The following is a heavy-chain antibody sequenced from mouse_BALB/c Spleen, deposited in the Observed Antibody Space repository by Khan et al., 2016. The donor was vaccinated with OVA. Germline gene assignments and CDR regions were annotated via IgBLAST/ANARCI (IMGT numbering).Heavy chain of an antibody. CDR2: IFPGDGNT. CDR3: ARGGYDYFDY. J-gene: IGHJ3*01. D-gene: IGHD2-2*01. CDR1: GYSFSNYL. Sequence: QVQLKESGADLVRPAPSVKISCNATGYSFSNYLMNWLKQRPGQSLEWIGEIFPGDGNTNYNGKFKDKATLTADTSSTTAFMQLSCLTSEDSAVYFCARGGYDYFDYWGQGTLVTVSA. V-gene: IGHV1-80*01.